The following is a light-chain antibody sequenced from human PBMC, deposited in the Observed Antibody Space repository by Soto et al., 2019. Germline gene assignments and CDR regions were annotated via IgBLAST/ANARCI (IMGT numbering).Light chain of an antibody. J-gene: IGKJ1*01. CDR1: ESLLDSHGYNN. V-gene: IGKV2-30*01. Sequence: IVMTQSPLSLPVTPGEPASISCRSSESLLDSHGYNNVDWFLQRPGHSPRRLIYQVSNRDSGVPDRFSGSGSGIDFTLKISRVEADDVGVYYCMQGTYWPWTFGQGTKVDIK. CDR3: MQGTYWPWT. CDR2: QVS.